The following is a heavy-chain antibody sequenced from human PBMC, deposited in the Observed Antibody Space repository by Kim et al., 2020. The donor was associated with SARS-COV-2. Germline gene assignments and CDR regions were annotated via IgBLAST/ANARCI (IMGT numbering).Heavy chain of an antibody. Sequence: GGSLRLSCAASGFTFSSYGMHWVRQAPGKGLEWVAVISYDGSNKYYADSVKGRFTISRDNSKNTLYLQMNSLRAEDTAVYYCAKDYDFWSGYWDYYYGMDVWGQGTTVTVSS. CDR2: ISYDGSNK. CDR3: AKDYDFWSGYWDYYYGMDV. CDR1: GFTFSSYG. J-gene: IGHJ6*02. D-gene: IGHD3-3*01. V-gene: IGHV3-30*18.